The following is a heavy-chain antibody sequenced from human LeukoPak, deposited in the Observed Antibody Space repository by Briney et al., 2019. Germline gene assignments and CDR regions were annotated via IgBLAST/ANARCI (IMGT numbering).Heavy chain of an antibody. J-gene: IGHJ4*02. V-gene: IGHV1-69*04. CDR2: IIPILGIA. CDR1: GGTFSSYA. Sequence: ASVRVSCTASGGTFSSYAISWVRQAPGQGLEWMGRIIPILGIANYAQKFQGRVTITADKSTSTAYMELSSLRSEDTAVYYCARNSGYDYYFDYWGQGTLVTVSS. CDR3: ARNSGYDYYFDY. D-gene: IGHD5-12*01.